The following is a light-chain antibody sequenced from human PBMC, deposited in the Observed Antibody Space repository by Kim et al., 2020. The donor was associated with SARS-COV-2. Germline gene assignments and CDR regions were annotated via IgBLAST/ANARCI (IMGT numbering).Light chain of an antibody. J-gene: IGKJ1*01. V-gene: IGKV1-27*01. CDR2: CAS. CDR1: QRIGSS. CDR3: QKYSSSPWT. Sequence: LGDKVTITCRASQRIGSSLAWYQQKPEQAPKLLISCASASIPGVPSRFSGNGYGTAFTLTITSLRPEDAATYYCQKYSSSPWTFGQGTKVDIK.